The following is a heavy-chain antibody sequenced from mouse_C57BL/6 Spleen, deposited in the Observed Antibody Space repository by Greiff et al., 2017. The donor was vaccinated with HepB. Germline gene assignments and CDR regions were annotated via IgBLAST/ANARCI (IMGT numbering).Heavy chain of an antibody. Sequence: QVQLKQPGAELVRPGTSVKLSCKASGYTFTSYWMHWVKQRPGQGLEWIGVIDPSDSYTNYNQKFKGKATLTVDTSSSTAYMQLSSLTSEDSAVYYCARSGDYDGGLAMDYWGQGTSVTVSS. V-gene: IGHV1-59*01. CDR2: IDPSDSYT. CDR3: ARSGDYDGGLAMDY. J-gene: IGHJ4*01. D-gene: IGHD2-4*01. CDR1: GYTFTSYW.